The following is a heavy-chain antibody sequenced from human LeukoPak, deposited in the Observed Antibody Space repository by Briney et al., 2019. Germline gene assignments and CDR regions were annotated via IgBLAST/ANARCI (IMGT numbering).Heavy chain of an antibody. D-gene: IGHD1-20*01. J-gene: IGHJ4*02. CDR2: MNPNDGSA. CDR1: GYTFTSYD. Sequence: ASVKVSCKASGYTFTSYDINWVRQAPGQGLEWMGWMNPNDGSADYAQNFQGRVTLTRDTSTSTAYMELRTLRPDDTAVYYCARGTRFNWNDPLDYWGLGTLLTVSS. CDR3: ARGTRFNWNDPLDY. V-gene: IGHV1-8*01.